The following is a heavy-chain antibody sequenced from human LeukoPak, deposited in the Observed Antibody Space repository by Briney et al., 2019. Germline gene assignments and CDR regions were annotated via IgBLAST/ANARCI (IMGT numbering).Heavy chain of an antibody. CDR3: ARDSRIQYYFDY. V-gene: IGHV3-23*01. CDR1: GFTFSSYA. Sequence: GGSLRLSCAASGFTFSSYAMSWVRQAPGKGLEWVSAISGSGGSTYYADSVKGRFTISRDNSKNTLYLQMNSLRAEDTAVYYCARDSRIQYYFDYWGQGTLVTVSS. J-gene: IGHJ4*02. CDR2: ISGSGGST.